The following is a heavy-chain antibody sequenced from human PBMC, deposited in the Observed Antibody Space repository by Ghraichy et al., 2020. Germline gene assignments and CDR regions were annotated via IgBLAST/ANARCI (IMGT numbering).Heavy chain of an antibody. Sequence: GGSLRLSCVGSGFSFSSHSMNWVRQSPGKGLEWVSYITTSSRTTSYADSVRGRFTISRDNAQNSLYLQMNSLRDEDTAVYYCARGATVVRFFYFNGMDVWCHVTTVPVSS. V-gene: IGHV3-48*02. CDR1: GFSFSSHS. J-gene: IGHJ6*02. D-gene: IGHD4-23*01. CDR2: ITTSSRTT. CDR3: ARGATVVRFFYFNGMDV.